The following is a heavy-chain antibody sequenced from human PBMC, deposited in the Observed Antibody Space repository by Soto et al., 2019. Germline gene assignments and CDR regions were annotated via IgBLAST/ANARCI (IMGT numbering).Heavy chain of an antibody. D-gene: IGHD1-26*01. J-gene: IGHJ4*02. CDR3: ARDFTVGATTPDLRVFHY. CDR2: IWYDGSNK. Sequence: QVQLVESGGGVVQPGRSLRLSCAASGFTFSSYGMHWVRQAPGKGLEWVAVIWYDGSNKYYADSVKGRFTISRDNSKNTLYLQMNSLRAEDTAVYYCARDFTVGATTPDLRVFHYWGQGTLVTVSS. CDR1: GFTFSSYG. V-gene: IGHV3-33*01.